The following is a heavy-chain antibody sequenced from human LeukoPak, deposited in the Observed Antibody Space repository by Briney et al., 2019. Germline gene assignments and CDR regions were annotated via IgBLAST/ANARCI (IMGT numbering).Heavy chain of an antibody. CDR1: GFTFSDYW. D-gene: IGHD2-15*01. J-gene: IGHJ6*02. Sequence: GGSLRLSCAASGFTFSDYWMTWVRQAPEKGLEWVANIKQDGSEKYYVDSVKGRFTISRDNAKNSVYLQMNSLRAEDTAVYYCAREGREYYYYYYGMDVWGQGTTVTVSS. V-gene: IGHV3-7*01. CDR3: AREGREYYYYYYGMDV. CDR2: IKQDGSEK.